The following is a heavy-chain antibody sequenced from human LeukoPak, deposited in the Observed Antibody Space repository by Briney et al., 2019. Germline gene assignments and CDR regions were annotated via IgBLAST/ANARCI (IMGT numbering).Heavy chain of an antibody. J-gene: IGHJ4*02. CDR1: GYTVTSYA. CDR2: INVGNGNT. CDR3: ARGTYYYGSGSYYLHY. Sequence: GASVKVSCKASGYTVTSYAMHWVRQAPGQRLEWMGWINVGNGNTKYSQKFQGRVTITRDTSASTAYMELSSLRSEDTAVYYCARGTYYYGSGSYYLHYWGQGTLVTVSS. V-gene: IGHV1-3*01. D-gene: IGHD3-10*01.